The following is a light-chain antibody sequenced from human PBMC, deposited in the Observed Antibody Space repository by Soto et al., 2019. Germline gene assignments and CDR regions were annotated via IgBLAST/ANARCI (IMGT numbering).Light chain of an antibody. V-gene: IGKV1-13*02. CDR3: QQLKSFPLT. CDR2: DAS. CDR1: EGISNA. Sequence: AIQLTQSPSSLSASVGDRVTITCRASEGISNALAWYHQKPGKAPKLLIYDASSLDSGVPSRFSGSGSGTDFTLTISRLQAQEFATFNRQQLKSFPLTFGGGTKVEIK. J-gene: IGKJ4*01.